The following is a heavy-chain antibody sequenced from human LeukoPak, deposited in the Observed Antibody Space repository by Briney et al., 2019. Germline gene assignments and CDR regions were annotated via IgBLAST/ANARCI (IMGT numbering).Heavy chain of an antibody. J-gene: IGHJ1*01. Sequence: GGSLRLSCAASAFTFSTYSMNWVRQAPGKGLEWVSSISSRGSYIYYADSVKGRFTISRDNAKNSLYLQMNSLRAEDTAVYYCARDPGYYDSSGYFPAYFQHWGQGTLVTVSS. CDR1: AFTFSTYS. CDR3: ARDPGYYDSSGYFPAYFQH. D-gene: IGHD3-22*01. CDR2: ISSRGSYI. V-gene: IGHV3-21*01.